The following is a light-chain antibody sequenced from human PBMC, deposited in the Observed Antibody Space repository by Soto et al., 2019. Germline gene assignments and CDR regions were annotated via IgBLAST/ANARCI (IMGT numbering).Light chain of an antibody. J-gene: IGKJ1*01. Sequence: EIVLTQSPGTLSLSPGEGATLSCRASQGVSSSYLAWYQQKPGQAPRLLIYGASTRATGIPARFSGSGSGTEFTLTISSLQPDDFATYYCQHYNSYSEAFGQGTKVDIK. CDR2: GAS. CDR3: QHYNSYSEA. CDR1: QGVSSSY. V-gene: IGKV3-20*01.